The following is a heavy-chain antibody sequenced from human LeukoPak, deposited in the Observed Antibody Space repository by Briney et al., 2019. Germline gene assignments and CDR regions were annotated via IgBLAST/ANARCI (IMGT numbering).Heavy chain of an antibody. J-gene: IGHJ4*02. V-gene: IGHV3-74*01. Sequence: PGGSLRLSCAASGFTFSSYWMHWVRQAPGKGLVWVSRINSDGSSTSYADSVKGRFTISRDNAKNTLYLQMNSLRAEDTAVYYCARVAVAAAGRGSFDYWGQRTLVTVSS. CDR1: GFTFSSYW. CDR3: ARVAVAAAGRGSFDY. D-gene: IGHD6-13*01. CDR2: INSDGSST.